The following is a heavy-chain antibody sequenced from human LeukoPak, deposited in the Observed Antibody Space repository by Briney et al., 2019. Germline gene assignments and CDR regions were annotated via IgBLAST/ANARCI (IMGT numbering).Heavy chain of an antibody. Sequence: PSETLSLTCTVSGGSISSSSYYWGWIRQPPGKGLEWIGSIYYSGSTYYNPSLKSRVTISVDTSRNQFSLKLSSVTAADTAVYYCARLPELLEYWGQGTLVTVSS. J-gene: IGHJ4*02. CDR3: ARLPELLEY. CDR2: IYYSGST. CDR1: GGSISSSSYY. D-gene: IGHD1-26*01. V-gene: IGHV4-39*01.